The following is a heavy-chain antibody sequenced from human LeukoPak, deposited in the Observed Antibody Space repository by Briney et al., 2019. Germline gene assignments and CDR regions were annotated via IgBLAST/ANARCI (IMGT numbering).Heavy chain of an antibody. Sequence: ASVKVSCKASGYTSTSYDINWVRQATGQGLEWMGWMNPNSGNTGYAQKFQGRVTMTRNTSISTAYMELSSLRSEDTAVYYCARSHDSSGYSFDYWGQGTLVTVSS. CDR2: MNPNSGNT. V-gene: IGHV1-8*01. CDR1: GYTSTSYD. CDR3: ARSHDSSGYSFDY. J-gene: IGHJ4*02. D-gene: IGHD3-22*01.